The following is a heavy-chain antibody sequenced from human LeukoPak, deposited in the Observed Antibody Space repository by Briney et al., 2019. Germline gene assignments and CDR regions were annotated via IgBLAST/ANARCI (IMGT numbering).Heavy chain of an antibody. Sequence: SETLSLTCTVSGGSISSYYWSWIRQPPGKGLEWIGYIYYSGSTNYNPSLKSRVTISVDTSKNQFSLKLSSVTAADTAVYYCARHRWLQPFDYWGQGALVTVSS. CDR2: IYYSGST. CDR3: ARHRWLQPFDY. D-gene: IGHD5-24*01. J-gene: IGHJ4*02. CDR1: GGSISSYY. V-gene: IGHV4-59*08.